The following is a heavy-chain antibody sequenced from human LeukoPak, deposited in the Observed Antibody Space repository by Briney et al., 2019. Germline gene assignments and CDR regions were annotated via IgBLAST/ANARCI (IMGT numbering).Heavy chain of an antibody. D-gene: IGHD6-19*01. J-gene: IGHJ4*02. CDR2: VDPEDGET. V-gene: IGHV1-69-2*01. CDR1: GYTFTDYY. CDR3: ARDRVIAVAGNSHDY. Sequence: ASVKVSCKVSGYTFTDYYMHWVQQAPGKGLEWMGLVDPEDGETIYAEKLQGRVTMTTDTSTSTAYMELRSLRSDDTAVYYCARDRVIAVAGNSHDYWGQGTLVTVSS.